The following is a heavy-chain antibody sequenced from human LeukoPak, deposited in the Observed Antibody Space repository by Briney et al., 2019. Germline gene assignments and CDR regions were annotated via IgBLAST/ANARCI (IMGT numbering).Heavy chain of an antibody. CDR2: IYYSGST. V-gene: IGHV4-59*01. CDR3: ARLVPAAWWFEP. CDR1: AGSISSYY. D-gene: IGHD2-2*01. J-gene: IGHJ5*02. Sequence: PSETLSLTCTVSAGSISSYYWSWIRQPPGKGLEWIGYIYYSGSTNYNPSLKSRVTISVHTSTNQFSWKLSSVTAADTAVYYCARLVPAAWWFEPWGQGTLVTVSS.